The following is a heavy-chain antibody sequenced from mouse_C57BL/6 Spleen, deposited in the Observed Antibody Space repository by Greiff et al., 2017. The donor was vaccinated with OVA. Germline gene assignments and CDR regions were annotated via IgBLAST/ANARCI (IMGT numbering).Heavy chain of an antibody. Sequence: EVQLQQSGPELVKPGASVKISCKASGYTFTDYYMNWVKQSHGKSLEWIGDINPNNGGTSYNQKFKGKATLTVDKSSSTAYMELRSLTSEDSAVYYCARGASVDYWGQGTSVTVSS. V-gene: IGHV1-26*01. D-gene: IGHD6-1*01. CDR1: GYTFTDYY. CDR2: INPNNGGT. CDR3: ARGASVDY. J-gene: IGHJ4*01.